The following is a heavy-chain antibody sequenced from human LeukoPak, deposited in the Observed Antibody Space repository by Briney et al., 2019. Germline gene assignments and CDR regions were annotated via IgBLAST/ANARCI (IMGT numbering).Heavy chain of an antibody. V-gene: IGHV4-59*01. CDR1: GGPISSYY. Sequence: SETLSLTCTVSGGPISSYYWSWIRQPPGKGLEWIGYIYYSGSTNYNPSLKSRVTISVDTSKNQFSLKLSSVTAADTAVYYCAGGPADYNWFDPWGQGTLVTVSS. D-gene: IGHD2-2*01. J-gene: IGHJ5*02. CDR2: IYYSGST. CDR3: AGGPADYNWFDP.